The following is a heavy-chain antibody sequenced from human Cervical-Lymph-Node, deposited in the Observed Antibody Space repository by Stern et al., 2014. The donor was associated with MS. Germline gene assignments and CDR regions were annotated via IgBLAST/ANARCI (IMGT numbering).Heavy chain of an antibody. Sequence: EVQLVQSGGGFVKPGRSLRLSCTASGFNFDDYAMHWVRQAPGKGLEWVSGLTWNSDNIAYTDSVKGRFTISRDNAKSSLYLQMDSLRPEDTAFYYCVKPYWTQLWASHFDLWGRGSLGTVSS. V-gene: IGHV3-9*01. CDR3: VKPYWTQLWASHFDL. J-gene: IGHJ2*01. D-gene: IGHD1-1*01. CDR2: LTWNSDNI. CDR1: GFNFDDYA.